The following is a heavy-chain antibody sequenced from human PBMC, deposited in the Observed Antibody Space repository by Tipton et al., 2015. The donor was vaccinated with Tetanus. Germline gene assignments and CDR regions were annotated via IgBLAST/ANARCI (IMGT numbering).Heavy chain of an antibody. D-gene: IGHD3-22*01. J-gene: IGHJ4*02. CDR1: GGSFSGYY. V-gene: IGHV4-34*01. Sequence: GLVKPSETLSLTCAVYGGSFSGYYWSWIRQPPGKGLEWIGEINHSGSTNYNPSLKSRVTISVDTSKNQFSLKLSSVTAADTAVYYCARLATYYYDSSGYYWGQGTLVTVSS. CDR3: ARLATYYYDSSGYY. CDR2: INHSGST.